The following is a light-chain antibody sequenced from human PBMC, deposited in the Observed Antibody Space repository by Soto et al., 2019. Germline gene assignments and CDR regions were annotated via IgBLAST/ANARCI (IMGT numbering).Light chain of an antibody. V-gene: IGKV3-11*01. Sequence: EIVLTQSPATLSLSPGEGASLSCRASQNISTYLAWCQQRPGQVPRLLIYGVSKRAPAIPPRFSGSGSGTDFTLSVSGLETEDFATYYCQQSTKWPPSNTFGQGTRLEIK. CDR3: QQSTKWPPSNT. J-gene: IGKJ5*01. CDR1: QNISTY. CDR2: GVS.